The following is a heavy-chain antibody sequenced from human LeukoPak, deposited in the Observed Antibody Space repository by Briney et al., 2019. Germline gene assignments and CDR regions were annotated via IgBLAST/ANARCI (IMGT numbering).Heavy chain of an antibody. J-gene: IGHJ4*02. D-gene: IGHD6-13*01. CDR1: GFTFSSYG. CDR3: ARASIAAAGKFDY. CDR2: IWYDGSNK. Sequence: PGRSLRLSCAASGFTFSSYGMHWVRQAPGKGLEWVAVIWYDGSNKYYADSVKGRFTISRDNSKNTLYLQMNSPRAEDTAVYYCARASIAAAGKFDYWGQGTLVTVSS. V-gene: IGHV3-33*01.